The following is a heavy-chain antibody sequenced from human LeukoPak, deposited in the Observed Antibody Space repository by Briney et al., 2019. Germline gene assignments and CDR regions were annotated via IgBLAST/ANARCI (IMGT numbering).Heavy chain of an antibody. V-gene: IGHV4-59*01. CDR1: GGSISSYY. CDR2: IFYSGIT. CDR3: ARAETLAAIYFDF. Sequence: PSETLSLTCSVSGGSISSYYWSWIRQPPGKGLEWIGYIFYSGITTYNPSLKSRVTISLDSSKNQFFLRLTSVTAADTAMYYCARAETLAAIYFDFWGQGSLVTVSS. D-gene: IGHD6-25*01. J-gene: IGHJ4*02.